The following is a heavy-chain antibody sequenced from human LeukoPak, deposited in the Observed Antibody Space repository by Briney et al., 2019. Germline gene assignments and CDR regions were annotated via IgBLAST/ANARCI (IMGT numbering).Heavy chain of an antibody. Sequence: GGSLRLSCAASGFIFSDNAMHWVRQAPGKGLEWVSGISWNADTIGYADSVKGRFTISRDSAKNTLYLQMNSLELEDTALYYCTKSGHLGSYYTAYFVYWGHGTLVTVSS. J-gene: IGHJ4*01. V-gene: IGHV3-9*01. D-gene: IGHD3-10*01. CDR3: TKSGHLGSYYTAYFVY. CDR2: ISWNADTI. CDR1: GFIFSDNA.